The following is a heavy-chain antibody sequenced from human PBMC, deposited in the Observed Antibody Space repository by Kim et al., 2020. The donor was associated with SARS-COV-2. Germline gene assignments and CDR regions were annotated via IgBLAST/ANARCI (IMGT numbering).Heavy chain of an antibody. CDR1: GYIFTRYA. V-gene: IGHV7-4-1*01. D-gene: IGHD3-3*01. Sequence: ASVKVSCKASGYIFTRYALNWVRQAPGQGLEWMGWINTNTGNATYGRGFTGHFVFSLDTSVNTAYLQVGSLRAEDTATYYCARLSVSVWQLYAFDYWGQG. CDR3: ARLSVSVWQLYAFDY. J-gene: IGHJ4*02. CDR2: INTNTGNA.